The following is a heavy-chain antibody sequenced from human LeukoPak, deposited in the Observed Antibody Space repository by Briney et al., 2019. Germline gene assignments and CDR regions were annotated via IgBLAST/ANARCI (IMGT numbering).Heavy chain of an antibody. D-gene: IGHD3-10*01. Sequence: GESLKISCKASGNTLTTFWIGWVRQMCGKGLEWMGIIDPADSDTRYSPPFQGQVTISADKSITTAYLQCSSLKASDTAIYYCARVRGELLSQYYFDYWGQGTLVTVSS. CDR3: ARVRGELLSQYYFDY. V-gene: IGHV5-51*01. CDR1: GNTLTTFW. J-gene: IGHJ4*02. CDR2: IDPADSDT.